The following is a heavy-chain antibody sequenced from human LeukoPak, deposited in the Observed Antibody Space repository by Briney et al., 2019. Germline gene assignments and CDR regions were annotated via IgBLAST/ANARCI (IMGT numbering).Heavy chain of an antibody. CDR2: IKQDGSEK. D-gene: IGHD1-1*01. J-gene: IGHJ2*01. CDR3: ARVIPPTTATRNWYFDL. CDR1: GFTFSSYW. V-gene: IGHV3-7*01. Sequence: GGSLRLSCATSGFTFSSYWMTWVRQVPGKGLEWVANIKQDGSEKYYAASVRGRFTGSRDNAKNSLDLQMSSLRAEDTALYYCARVIPPTTATRNWYFDLWGRGTLVIVSS.